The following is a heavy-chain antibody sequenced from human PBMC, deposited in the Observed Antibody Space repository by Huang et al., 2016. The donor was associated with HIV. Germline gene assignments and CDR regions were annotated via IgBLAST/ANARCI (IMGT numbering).Heavy chain of an antibody. V-gene: IGHV3-30*18. CDR1: GFTFSSYG. CDR2: ISYDAKTK. J-gene: IGHJ4*02. CDR3: AKGGSAAAVLDF. Sequence: QVQLVESGGGVVQPGRSLRISCAASGFTFSSYGMHWVRQATGKGLGWVAVISYDAKTKYYADSVKGRFSISRDNSKTTVYLQLNSLRLEDTAVYYCAKGGSAAAVLDFWGQGTLVTVSS. D-gene: IGHD6-13*01.